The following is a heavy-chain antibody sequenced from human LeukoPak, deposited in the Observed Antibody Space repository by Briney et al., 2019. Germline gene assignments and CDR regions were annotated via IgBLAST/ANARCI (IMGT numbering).Heavy chain of an antibody. D-gene: IGHD4-11*01. Sequence: WETLSLTCTVSGSSITTYTHWGGIRQSPGKGLEWIASIHHTGNTYYNPSLESRVTISIDTSKNHFSLEVRSATAADTAFYFCVNSKSTYEAVSWGPGTLVTVSS. V-gene: IGHV4-38-2*02. CDR3: VNSKSTYEAVS. J-gene: IGHJ5*02. CDR2: IHHTGNT. CDR1: GSSITTYTH.